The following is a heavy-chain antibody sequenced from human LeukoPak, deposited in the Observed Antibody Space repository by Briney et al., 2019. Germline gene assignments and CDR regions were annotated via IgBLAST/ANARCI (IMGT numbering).Heavy chain of an antibody. CDR3: ARSPTSSWHYYYYYYYMDV. CDR1: GGSISSYY. Sequence: SETLSLTCTVSGGSISSYYWSWIRQPPGKGLEWIGYIYYSGSTNYNPSLKSRVTISVDTSKNQFSLKLSSVTAADTAVYYCARSPTSSWHYYYYYYYMDVWGKGTTVTVSS. J-gene: IGHJ6*03. V-gene: IGHV4-59*01. CDR2: IYYSGST. D-gene: IGHD6-13*01.